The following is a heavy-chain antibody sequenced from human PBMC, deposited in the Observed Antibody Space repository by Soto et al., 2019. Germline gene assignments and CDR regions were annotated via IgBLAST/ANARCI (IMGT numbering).Heavy chain of an antibody. CDR1: GFPFSHYW. V-gene: IGHV3-74*01. D-gene: IGHD3-16*01. CDR2: INPAGTIT. CDR3: TSDTFGLRDT. J-gene: IGHJ5*02. Sequence: MQMVASGGGSVQPGGCLRLSCAASGFPFSHYWMHWVRQTPGKGLVWVSRINPAGTITNYADSVEGRFTISRDNADSALFLQMNSLSAEDTAIYYCTSDTFGLRDTWGQGTLVTVSS.